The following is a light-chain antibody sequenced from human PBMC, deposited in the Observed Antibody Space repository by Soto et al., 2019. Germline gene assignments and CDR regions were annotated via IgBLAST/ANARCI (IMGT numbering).Light chain of an antibody. Sequence: DFQLTQSPSSLSASVGDRVTITCRASQSISTYLNWYQQKPGKAPKVLIYTASILQGGVPSRFSGGGSGTEFTLTISNLQPEDSATYYCQQSYSSPVTFGQGTRLQI. J-gene: IGKJ5*01. CDR3: QQSYSSPVT. CDR1: QSISTY. CDR2: TAS. V-gene: IGKV1-39*01.